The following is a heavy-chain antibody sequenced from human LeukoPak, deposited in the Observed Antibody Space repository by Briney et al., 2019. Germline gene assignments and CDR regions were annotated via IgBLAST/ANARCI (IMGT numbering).Heavy chain of an antibody. CDR1: GFTFSSYA. D-gene: IGHD2-2*01. CDR2: ISYDGSNK. Sequence: PGGCLRLSCAASGFTFSSYAMHCVRQAPGKGLEWVAVISYDGSNKYYADSVKGRFTISRDNSKNTLYLQMNSLRAEDTAVYYCARDPDGYQLLWGFDYWGQGTLVTVSS. J-gene: IGHJ4*02. CDR3: ARDPDGYQLLWGFDY. V-gene: IGHV3-30-3*01.